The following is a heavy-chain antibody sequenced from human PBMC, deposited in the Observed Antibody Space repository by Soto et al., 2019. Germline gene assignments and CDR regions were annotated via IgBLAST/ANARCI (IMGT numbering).Heavy chain of an antibody. V-gene: IGHV3-23*01. CDR3: AKRDLGF. CDR1: GFTFGSYA. Sequence: PGGSLRLSCAASGFTFGSYAMSWVRLAPGKGLEWVSSISDSGVYTTYADSVKGCFIISRNNSMNTLYVQMNSLRVEDTAIYYCAKRDLGFWDQGTLVTVSS. J-gene: IGHJ4*02. CDR2: ISDSGVYT.